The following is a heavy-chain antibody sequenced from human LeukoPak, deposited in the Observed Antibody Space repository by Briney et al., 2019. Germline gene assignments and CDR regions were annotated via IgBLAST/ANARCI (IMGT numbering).Heavy chain of an antibody. D-gene: IGHD5-12*01. CDR3: AKDFSIAGGYDDHFDY. CDR1: GFTFSSYA. Sequence: GGSLRLSCAASGFTFSSYAMSWVRQAPGKGLEWVSAISGSGGSTYYADSVKGRFTISRDNSKNTLYLQMNSLRAEDTAVYYCAKDFSIAGGYDDHFDYWGQGTLVTVSS. J-gene: IGHJ4*02. V-gene: IGHV3-23*01. CDR2: ISGSGGST.